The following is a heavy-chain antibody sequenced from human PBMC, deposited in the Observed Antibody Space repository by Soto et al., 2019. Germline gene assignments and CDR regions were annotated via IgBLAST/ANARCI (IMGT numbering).Heavy chain of an antibody. CDR2: ISAYNGNT. V-gene: IGHV1-18*01. CDR1: GYTFTSYG. Sequence: VASVKVSCKASGYTFTSYGISWVRQAPGQGLEWMGWISAYNGNTNYAQKLQGRVTMTTDTYTSTAYMELRSLRSDDAAVYYCARDPRQQLVSFPLDYWGQGTLVTLSS. D-gene: IGHD6-13*01. CDR3: ARDPRQQLVSFPLDY. J-gene: IGHJ4*02.